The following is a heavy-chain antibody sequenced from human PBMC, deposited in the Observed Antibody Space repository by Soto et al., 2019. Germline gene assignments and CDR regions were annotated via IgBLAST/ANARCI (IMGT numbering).Heavy chain of an antibody. CDR1: GFSLSTSGMC. CDR3: ARDSVALYYYYYGMDV. Sequence: GSGPTLVNPTQTLTLTCTFSGFSLSTSGMCVSWIRQPPGKALEWLARIDWDDDKYYSTSPKTRLTISKDTSKNQVVLTMTNMDPVDTATYYCARDSVALYYYYYGMDVWGQGTTVTVSS. V-gene: IGHV2-70*11. J-gene: IGHJ6*02. CDR2: IDWDDDK. D-gene: IGHD2-21*01.